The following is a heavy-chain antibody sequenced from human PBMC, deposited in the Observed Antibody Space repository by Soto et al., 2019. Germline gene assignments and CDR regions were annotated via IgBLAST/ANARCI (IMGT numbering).Heavy chain of an antibody. D-gene: IGHD3-16*02. J-gene: IGHJ1*01. CDR2: IWYDGSNQ. CDR1: GFTFSSYG. CDR3: AIVPATRAWVYLQH. V-gene: IGHV3-33*01. Sequence: QVQLVESGGGVVQPGRSLRLSCAASGFTFSSYGMHWVRQAPGKGLEWVAVIWYDGSNQYYADSVKGRFTISRDNSKNPVASAKNRPEAGETGVDYCAIVPATRAWVYLQHRGQGNLVNVSP.